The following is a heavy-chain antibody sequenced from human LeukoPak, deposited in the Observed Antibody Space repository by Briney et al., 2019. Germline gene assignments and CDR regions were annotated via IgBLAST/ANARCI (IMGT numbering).Heavy chain of an antibody. CDR3: ASGYQLPKSWAYAFDY. Sequence: GASVKVSCKASGYTFTSYAMNWVRQAPGQGLEWMGWINTNTGNPTYAQGFTGRFVFSLDTSVSTAYLQISSLKAEDTAVYYCASGYQLPKSWAYAFDYWGQGTLVTVSS. CDR2: INTNTGNP. D-gene: IGHD2-2*01. CDR1: GYTFTSYA. J-gene: IGHJ4*02. V-gene: IGHV7-4-1*02.